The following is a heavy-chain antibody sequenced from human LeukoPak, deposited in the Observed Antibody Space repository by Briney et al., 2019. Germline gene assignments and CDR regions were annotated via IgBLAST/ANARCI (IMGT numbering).Heavy chain of an antibody. Sequence: SVKVSCKASGFTFTSSAMQWVRQARGQRLEWIGWIVVGSGNTNYAQKFQERVTITRDMSTRTAYMELSSLRSEDTAVYYCAADSHYGDYYYYYGMDVWGQGTTVTVSS. J-gene: IGHJ6*02. D-gene: IGHD4-17*01. CDR1: GFTFTSSA. CDR3: AADSHYGDYYYYYGMDV. CDR2: IVVGSGNT. V-gene: IGHV1-58*02.